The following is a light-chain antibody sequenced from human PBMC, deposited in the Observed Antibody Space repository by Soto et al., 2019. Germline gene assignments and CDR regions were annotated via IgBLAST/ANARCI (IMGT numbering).Light chain of an antibody. V-gene: IGKV1-12*01. CDR3: QQANRFPIT. CDR2: GAS. J-gene: IGKJ5*01. Sequence: DIQMTQSPSSVSASVGDRVTVTCRASQGISNWLAWYQQKAGRAPKLLISGASNLQSGVPSRFSGSRSGTDFNLTISSLQLVDFATYYCQQANRFPITFGQGTRLEIK. CDR1: QGISNW.